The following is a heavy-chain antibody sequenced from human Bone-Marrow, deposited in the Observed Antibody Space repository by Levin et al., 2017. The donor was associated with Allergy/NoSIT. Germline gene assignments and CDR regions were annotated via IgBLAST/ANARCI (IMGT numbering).Heavy chain of an antibody. CDR2: ISYDGSNK. J-gene: IGHJ4*02. CDR1: GFTFSSYA. CDR3: AREDY. Sequence: GGSLRLSCAASGFTFSSYAMHWVRQAPGKGLEWVAVISYDGSNKYYADSVKGRFTISRDNSKNTLYLQMNSLRAEDTAVYYCAREDYWGQGTLVTVSS. V-gene: IGHV3-30*04.